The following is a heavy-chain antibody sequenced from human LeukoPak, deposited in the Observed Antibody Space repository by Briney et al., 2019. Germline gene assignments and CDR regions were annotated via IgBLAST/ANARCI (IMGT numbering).Heavy chain of an antibody. CDR1: GFRFCDYW. D-gene: IGHD6-19*01. V-gene: IGHV3-7*01. Sequence: GGSLRLSCAGAGFRFCDYWMSWQRQAPGQGRVWVANKKQDGSQKNYMDSVKGRFTISRDNAKNSLYMQAGSQRAEDTAVYYCAKHIAVTAFSYFDYWGQGILVTVSS. J-gene: IGHJ4*02. CDR3: AKHIAVTAFSYFDY. CDR2: KKQDGSQK.